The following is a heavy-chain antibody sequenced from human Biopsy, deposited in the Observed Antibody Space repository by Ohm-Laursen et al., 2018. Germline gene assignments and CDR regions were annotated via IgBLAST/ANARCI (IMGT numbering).Heavy chain of an antibody. CDR3: GRGQTVAPGFYGMDV. D-gene: IGHD4-17*01. J-gene: IGHJ6*02. CDR2: ISSSGSFI. Sequence: SLRLSCAASGFTFSPYSMNWVRQAPGQGLKWVSSISSSGSFIYFADSVKGRFTISRDNARNSLYLQMNSLRAEDTAVYYCGRGQTVAPGFYGMDVWGQGTTVTVSS. V-gene: IGHV3-21*01. CDR1: GFTFSPYS.